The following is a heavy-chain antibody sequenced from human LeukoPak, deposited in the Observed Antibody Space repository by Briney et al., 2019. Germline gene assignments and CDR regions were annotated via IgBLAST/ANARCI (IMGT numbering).Heavy chain of an antibody. Sequence: SETLSLTCAVYGGSFSGYYWSWIRQPPGKGREWVGEINHSGSTNYNPSLKSRVTISVATSKHQFPLKLSSVTAADTAVYYCARFSYGGTPGPARAYDYWGQGTLVTVSS. V-gene: IGHV4-34*01. J-gene: IGHJ4*02. CDR3: ARFSYGGTPGPARAYDY. CDR2: INHSGST. D-gene: IGHD5-18*01. CDR1: GGSFSGYY.